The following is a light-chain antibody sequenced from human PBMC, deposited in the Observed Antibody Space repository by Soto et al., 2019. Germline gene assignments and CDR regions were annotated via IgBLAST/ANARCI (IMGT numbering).Light chain of an antibody. CDR1: QSVSSSY. CDR3: QQRSSWPRIT. V-gene: IGKV3D-20*02. CDR2: GAS. Sequence: EIVMTQSPATLSVSPGERATLCCGATQSVSSSYLAWYQQKPGQAPRLLIYGASSRATGIPDRFSGSGSGTDFTLTISRLQSEDFAVYYCQQRSSWPRITFGQGTRLEIK. J-gene: IGKJ5*01.